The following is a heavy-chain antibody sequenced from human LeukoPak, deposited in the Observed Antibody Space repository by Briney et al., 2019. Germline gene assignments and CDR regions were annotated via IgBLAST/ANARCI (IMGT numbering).Heavy chain of an antibody. CDR1: GYTFTSYG. Sequence: WASVKVSCKASGYTFTSYGISWVRQAPGQGLEWMGWISAYNGNTNYAQKLQGRVTMTTDTSTSTAYMELRSLRSDDTAVYYCARDSSGYYGKLLDIWGQGTMVTVSS. V-gene: IGHV1-18*01. D-gene: IGHD3-22*01. CDR2: ISAYNGNT. CDR3: ARDSSGYYGKLLDI. J-gene: IGHJ3*02.